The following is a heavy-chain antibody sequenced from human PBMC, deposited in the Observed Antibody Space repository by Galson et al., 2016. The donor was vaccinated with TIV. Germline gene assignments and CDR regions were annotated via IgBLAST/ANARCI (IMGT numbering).Heavy chain of an antibody. V-gene: IGHV3-21*04. J-gene: IGHJ3*02. CDR1: GFMFSKDN. D-gene: IGHD4-17*01. CDR2: ISGRGSYI. CDR3: TREDGNYVPVYDGFDI. Sequence: SLRLSCAASGFMFSKDNMHWARQAPGKGLEWVACISGRGSYISYAGSVKGRFTISRDNARNSLYLQMNSLTAEDTAMYYCTREDGNYVPVYDGFDIWGPGTMVTVSS.